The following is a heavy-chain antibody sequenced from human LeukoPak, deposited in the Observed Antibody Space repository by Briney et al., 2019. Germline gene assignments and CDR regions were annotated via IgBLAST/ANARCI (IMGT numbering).Heavy chain of an antibody. Sequence: GASVKVSCKASGYTFTTHDLTWVRQATGQGLEWMGGFDPEDGETIYAQKFQGRVAMTEDTSTDTAYMELSSLRSEDTAVYYCARGRETWIQLWFYDYWGQGTLVTVSS. CDR3: ARGRETWIQLWFYDY. J-gene: IGHJ4*02. D-gene: IGHD5-18*01. V-gene: IGHV1-24*01. CDR2: FDPEDGET. CDR1: GYTFTTHD.